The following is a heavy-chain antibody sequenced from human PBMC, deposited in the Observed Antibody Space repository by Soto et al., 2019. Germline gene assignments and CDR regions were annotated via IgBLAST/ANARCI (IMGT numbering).Heavy chain of an antibody. J-gene: IGHJ4*02. Sequence: ASVKVSCKASGYTFTSYYMHWVRQAPGQGLEWMGGFDPEDGETIYAQKFQGRVTMTEDTSTDTAYMELSSLRSEDTAVYYCATTTYYDYIWGSYRPFYFDYWGQGTLVTVSS. V-gene: IGHV1-24*01. D-gene: IGHD3-16*02. CDR3: ATTTYYDYIWGSYRPFYFDY. CDR2: FDPEDGET. CDR1: GYTFTSYY.